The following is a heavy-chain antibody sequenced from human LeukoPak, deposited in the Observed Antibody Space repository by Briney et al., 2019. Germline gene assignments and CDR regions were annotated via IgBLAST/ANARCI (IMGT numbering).Heavy chain of an antibody. CDR3: AKDIDADSSSSLLSS. D-gene: IGHD6-6*01. Sequence: GRSPRLSCAASGFTFDDYAMHWVRQAPGKGLEWVSGISWNSGSIGYADSVKGRFTISRDNAKNSLYLQMNSLRAEDTALYYCAKDIDADSSSSLLSSWGQGTLVTVSS. CDR1: GFTFDDYA. CDR2: ISWNSGSI. J-gene: IGHJ4*02. V-gene: IGHV3-9*01.